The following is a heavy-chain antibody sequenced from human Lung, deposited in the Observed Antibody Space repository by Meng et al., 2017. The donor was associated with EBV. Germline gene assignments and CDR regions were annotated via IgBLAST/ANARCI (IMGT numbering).Heavy chain of an antibody. CDR3: ARDEGGNSERGFQH. V-gene: IGHV4-4*02. CDR2: IYHSGST. CDR1: GGSTGSSNW. Sequence: QVQREDEGPVRGKPLGTPSSSCAVSGGSTGSSNWWSWDRQPPGKGLEWIGEIYHSGSTNYNPSLKSRVTISVDKSKNQFSLKLSSVTAADTAVYYCARDEGGNSERGFQHWGQGTLVTVSS. D-gene: IGHD4-23*01. J-gene: IGHJ1*01.